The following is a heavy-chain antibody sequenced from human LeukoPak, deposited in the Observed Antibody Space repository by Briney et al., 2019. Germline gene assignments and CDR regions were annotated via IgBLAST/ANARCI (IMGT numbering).Heavy chain of an antibody. J-gene: IGHJ5*02. CDR1: GFTFSSYA. V-gene: IGHV3-64*01. Sequence: GGSLRLSCAASGFTFSSYAMHWVRQAPGKGLEYVSAISSNGGSTYYANSVKGRFTISRDNSKNTLYLQMDSLRAEDMAVYYCARLSFDPWGQGTLVTVYS. CDR2: ISSNGGST. CDR3: ARLSFDP.